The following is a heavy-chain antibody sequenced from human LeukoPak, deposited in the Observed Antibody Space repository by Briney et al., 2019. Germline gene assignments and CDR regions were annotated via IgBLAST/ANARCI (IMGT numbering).Heavy chain of an antibody. V-gene: IGHV4-34*01. CDR2: INHSGST. Sequence: SETLSLSCAVYGGSFSGYYWSWIRQPPGKGLEWNGEINHSGSTNYSPSLKSRVTISVDTSKNQFSLKLSSVTAADTAVYYCARTSIYYDSSGYRSWGQGTLVTVSS. D-gene: IGHD3-22*01. CDR1: GGSFSGYY. J-gene: IGHJ5*02. CDR3: ARTSIYYDSSGYRS.